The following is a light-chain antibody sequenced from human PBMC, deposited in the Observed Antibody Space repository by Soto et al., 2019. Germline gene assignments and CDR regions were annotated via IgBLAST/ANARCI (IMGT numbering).Light chain of an antibody. V-gene: IGKV2-28*01. CDR1: HSLLHSHGYHY. J-gene: IGKJ5*01. Sequence: DSMMTQSPLSLPATPGEPASISCRSSHSLLHSHGYHYLDWYLQKPGQSPQLLIYGTSTRAAGIPARFSGSGFGTDFTLTISSLEPEDAAVYYCQQRSNWPPITFGQGTRLEIK. CDR2: GTS. CDR3: QQRSNWPPIT.